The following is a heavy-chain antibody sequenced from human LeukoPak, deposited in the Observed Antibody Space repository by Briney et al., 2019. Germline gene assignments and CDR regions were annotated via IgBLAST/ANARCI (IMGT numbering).Heavy chain of an antibody. V-gene: IGHV4-39*01. D-gene: IGHD3-10*01. CDR1: GGSISSSSYY. CDR2: IYYSGST. J-gene: IGHJ6*03. Sequence: SETLSLTCTVSGGSISSSSYYWGWIRQPPGKGLEWIGSIYYSGSTYYNPSLKSRVTISVDTSKNQFSLKLSSVTAADTAVYYCAKGGPVSSKSITMIRGTRRYNCYMDVWGKGTTVTISS. CDR3: AKGGPVSSKSITMIRGTRRYNCYMDV.